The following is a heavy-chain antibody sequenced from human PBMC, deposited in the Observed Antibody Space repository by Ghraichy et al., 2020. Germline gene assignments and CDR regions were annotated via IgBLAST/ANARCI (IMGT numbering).Heavy chain of an antibody. CDR3: AKGGQGV. V-gene: IGHV3-30*02. CDR1: GFTFSTYD. CDR2: IRYDRSDK. J-gene: IGHJ6*02. Sequence: GVLRLSCVASGFTFSTYDMHWVRQAPGKGLEWVAFIRYDRSDKYYADSVKGRFTISRDNSRNTLYLQMNSLRAEDTAFYYCAKGGQGVWGQGTTVTVSS.